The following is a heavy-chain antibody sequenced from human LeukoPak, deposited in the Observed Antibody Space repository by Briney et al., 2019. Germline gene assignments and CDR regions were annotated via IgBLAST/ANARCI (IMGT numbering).Heavy chain of an antibody. CDR3: SRLAMIDTFDI. Sequence: GESLKISCKGSGYSFTSYWIGWVRQMPGKGLEWMAIIYPGDSDTKYSPSFQDQVTISADKSINTAYLHWRSLKASDTAMHYCSRLAMIDTFDIWGLGTVVTVSS. CDR1: GYSFTSYW. V-gene: IGHV5-51*01. J-gene: IGHJ3*02. CDR2: IYPGDSDT. D-gene: IGHD3-22*01.